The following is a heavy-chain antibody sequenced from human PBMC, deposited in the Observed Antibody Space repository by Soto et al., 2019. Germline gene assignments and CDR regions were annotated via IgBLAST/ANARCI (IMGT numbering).Heavy chain of an antibody. J-gene: IGHJ5*02. CDR2: IYWNDDK. D-gene: IGHD3-10*01. CDR1: GFSLSTSGVG. V-gene: IGHV2-5*01. CDR3: AHSREVLWFGESYWFDP. Sequence: QITLKESGPTLVKPTQTLTLTCTFSGFSLSTSGVGVGWIRQPPGKALEWLALIYWNDDKRYSPSLKSRLTITKDTSKNQVVLTMTNMDPVDTATYYCAHSREVLWFGESYWFDPWGQGTLVTVSS.